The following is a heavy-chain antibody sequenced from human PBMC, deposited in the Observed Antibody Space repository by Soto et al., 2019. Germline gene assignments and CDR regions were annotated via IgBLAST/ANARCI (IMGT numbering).Heavy chain of an antibody. J-gene: IGHJ4*02. D-gene: IGHD3-16*01. Sequence: QVQLVQSGAEVKKPGSSVMVSCKASGGTFSSYAISWVRQAPGQGLEWMGGIIPIFGTANYAQKFQGRDTITADKSTSTAYMELSSLRSEDTAVYYFARDWGSLRSRYFDYWGQGTLVTVSS. V-gene: IGHV1-69*06. CDR3: ARDWGSLRSRYFDY. CDR2: IIPIFGTA. CDR1: GGTFSSYA.